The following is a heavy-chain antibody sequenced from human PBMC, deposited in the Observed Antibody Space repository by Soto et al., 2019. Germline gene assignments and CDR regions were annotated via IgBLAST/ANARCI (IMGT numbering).Heavy chain of an antibody. D-gene: IGHD4-17*01. CDR2: IYPGDSDT. Sequence: GESLKISCKGSGYSFTNYWIGWVRQIPGKGLEWMGVIYPGDSDTRYSPSFRGQVTISADKSISTAYLQWSSLMASDTAMYYCARSTVTTPPNYYYYGMDVWGQGTTVTVSS. CDR1: GYSFTNYW. V-gene: IGHV5-51*01. CDR3: ARSTVTTPPNYYYYGMDV. J-gene: IGHJ6*02.